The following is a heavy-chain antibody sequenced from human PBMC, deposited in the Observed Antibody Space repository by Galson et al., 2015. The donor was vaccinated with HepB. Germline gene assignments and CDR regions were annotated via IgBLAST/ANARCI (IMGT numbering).Heavy chain of an antibody. CDR1: GYTFTSYG. CDR2: ISAYNGNT. Sequence: QSGAEVKKPGASVKVSCKASGYTFTSYGISWVRQAPGQGLEWMGWISAYNGNTNYAQKLQGRVTMTTDTSTSTAYMELRSLRSDDTAMYYCARDPRFGDQTSGMDVWGQGTTVTVSS. V-gene: IGHV1-18*01. D-gene: IGHD3-10*01. CDR3: ARDPRFGDQTSGMDV. J-gene: IGHJ6*02.